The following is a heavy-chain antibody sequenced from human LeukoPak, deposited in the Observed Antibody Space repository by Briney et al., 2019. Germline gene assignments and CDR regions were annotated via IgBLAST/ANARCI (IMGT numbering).Heavy chain of an antibody. J-gene: IGHJ4*02. CDR3: VKSGTLLREGFNY. D-gene: IGHD1-1*01. CDR1: GGSISSSSYY. V-gene: IGHV4-39*01. Sequence: PSETLSLTCTVSGGSISSSSYYWGWIRQPPGKGLEWIGSIYYSGSTYYNPSLKSRVTISVDTSKNQFSLKLSSVTAADTAVYYCVKSGTLLREGFNYWGQGTLVTVSS. CDR2: IYYSGST.